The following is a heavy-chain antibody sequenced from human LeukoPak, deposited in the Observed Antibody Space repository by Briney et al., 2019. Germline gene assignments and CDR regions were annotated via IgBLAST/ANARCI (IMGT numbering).Heavy chain of an antibody. Sequence: PGGSLRLSCAASEFTFRNYEINWVRQAPGKGLEWVSYISSSGGDIYYADSVKGRFTISRDNAKNSVYLQMDSLRAEDTAVYYCVRVMIYYVDVWGRGTTVTVSS. CDR3: VRVMIYYVDV. CDR1: EFTFRNYE. CDR2: ISSSGGDI. D-gene: IGHD3/OR15-3a*01. V-gene: IGHV3-48*03. J-gene: IGHJ6*03.